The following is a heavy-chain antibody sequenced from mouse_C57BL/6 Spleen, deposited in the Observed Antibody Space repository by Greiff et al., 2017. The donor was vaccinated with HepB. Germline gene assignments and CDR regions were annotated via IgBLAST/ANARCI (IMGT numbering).Heavy chain of an antibody. V-gene: IGHV2-2*01. CDR2: IWSGGST. CDR1: GFSLTSYG. D-gene: IGHD2-5*01. J-gene: IGHJ3*01. Sequence: QVQLKESGPGLVQPSQSLSITCTVSGFSLTSYGVHWVRQSPGKGLEWLGVIWSGGSTDYNAAFISRLSISKDNSKSQVFFKMNSLQADDTAIYYCAGPYSKGAWFAYWGQGTLVTVSA. CDR3: AGPYSKGAWFAY.